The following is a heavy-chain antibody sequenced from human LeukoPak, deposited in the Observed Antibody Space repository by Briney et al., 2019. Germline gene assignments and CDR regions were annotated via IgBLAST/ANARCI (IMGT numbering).Heavy chain of an antibody. Sequence: SETLSLTCTVSGDSISNYYWSWIRQSPGKELEWIGYMYNRGSTIYNPSLKSRATISTDTSKNQFSLRLTSVTAADTAVYYCARAEKAVTGTLDSWGQGTLITVSS. V-gene: IGHV4-59*01. CDR3: ARAEKAVTGTLDS. J-gene: IGHJ4*02. CDR1: GDSISNYY. D-gene: IGHD6-19*01. CDR2: MYNRGST.